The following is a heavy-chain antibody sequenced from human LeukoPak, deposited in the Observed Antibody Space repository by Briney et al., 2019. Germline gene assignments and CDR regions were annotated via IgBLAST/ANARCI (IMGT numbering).Heavy chain of an antibody. V-gene: IGHV4-4*07. CDR1: GGSISGYY. CDR2: IYGSGTT. Sequence: SETLSLTCTVSGGSISGYYWSWIRQSAGKGLEWIGRIYGSGTTRYNPSLESRVTMSVDTSKNQFSLKLSSMAAADTAVYFCARGMSAAYDYNWFDDWGQGTLVTVSS. J-gene: IGHJ5*02. CDR3: ARGMSAAYDYNWFDD. D-gene: IGHD5-12*01.